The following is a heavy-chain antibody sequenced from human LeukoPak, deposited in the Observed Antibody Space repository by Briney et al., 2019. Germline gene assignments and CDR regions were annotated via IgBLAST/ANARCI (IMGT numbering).Heavy chain of an antibody. V-gene: IGHV6-1*01. Sequence: SQTLSLTCAISGDSVSSNSARWNWIRQSPSRGLECLARTYYKSKWYNDYAESVKSRITINADTSKNQFSLQLNSVTPDDTAVYFCARQGTLGLLILDYWGRGTLVSVSS. CDR2: TYYKSKWYN. J-gene: IGHJ4*02. CDR3: ARQGTLGLLILDY. D-gene: IGHD3-16*01. CDR1: GDSVSSNSAR.